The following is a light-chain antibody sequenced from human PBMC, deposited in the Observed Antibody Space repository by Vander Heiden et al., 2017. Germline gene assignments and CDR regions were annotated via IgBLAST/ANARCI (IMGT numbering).Light chain of an antibody. J-gene: IGKJ3*01. Sequence: DIVMTQSPLSLPVTPGEPASISCTSSQSLLHSNGYNYLDWYLQKPGQSPQLLIYLGGNRASGVPDRFRVSGSGRDFTLTISRVEAEDVGVYYCMQTLRSPPTFGPGTKVEIK. CDR2: LGG. CDR1: QSLLHSNGYNY. CDR3: MQTLRSPPT. V-gene: IGKV2-28*01.